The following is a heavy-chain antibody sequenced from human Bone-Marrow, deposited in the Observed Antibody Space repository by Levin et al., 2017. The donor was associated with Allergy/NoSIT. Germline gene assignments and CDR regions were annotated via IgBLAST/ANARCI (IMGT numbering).Heavy chain of an antibody. CDR1: GFTFSNAW. J-gene: IGHJ4*02. D-gene: IGHD3-3*01. V-gene: IGHV3-15*01. Sequence: GGSLRLSCAASGFTFSNAWMSWVRQAPGKGLEWVGRIKSKTDGGTTDYAAPVKGRFTISRDDSKNTLYLQMNSLKTEDTAVYYCTTYYDFWSGYVDWGQGTLVTVSS. CDR3: TTYYDFWSGYVD. CDR2: IKSKTDGGTT.